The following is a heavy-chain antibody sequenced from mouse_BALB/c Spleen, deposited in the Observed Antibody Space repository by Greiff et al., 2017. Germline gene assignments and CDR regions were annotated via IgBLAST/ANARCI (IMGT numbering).Heavy chain of an antibody. D-gene: IGHD1-1*01. Sequence: EVKLMESGGGLVQPGGSMKLSCVASGFTFSNYWMNWVRQSPEKGLEWVAEIRLKSNNYATHYAESVKGRFTISRDDSKSSVYLQMNNLRAEDTGIYYCTRRLRFDYWGQGTTLTVSS. J-gene: IGHJ2*01. V-gene: IGHV6-6*02. CDR3: TRRLRFDY. CDR2: IRLKSNNYAT. CDR1: GFTFSNYW.